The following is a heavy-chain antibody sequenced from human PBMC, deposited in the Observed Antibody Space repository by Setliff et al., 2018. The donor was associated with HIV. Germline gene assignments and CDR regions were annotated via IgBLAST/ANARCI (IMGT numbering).Heavy chain of an antibody. V-gene: IGHV4-34*01. CDR1: GGSFSDYY. J-gene: IGHJ5*02. CDR3: ARRYRIAARPKWFDP. Sequence: SETLSLTCAVYGGSFSDYYWSCIRQPPGKGLEWIGEINHSGSTNYNPSLKSRVTISVDTSKNQFSLKLSSVTASDTAVYYCARRYRIAARPKWFDPWGQGTLVTVSS. D-gene: IGHD6-6*01. CDR2: INHSGST.